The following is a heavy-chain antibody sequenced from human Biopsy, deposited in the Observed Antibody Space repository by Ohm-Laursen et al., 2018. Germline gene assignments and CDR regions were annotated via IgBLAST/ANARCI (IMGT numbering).Heavy chain of an antibody. CDR1: GYTFTSYD. V-gene: IGHV1-8*01. CDR2: VNPVSKNT. D-gene: IGHD2-2*01. CDR3: ARAVRNQMLSTV. J-gene: IGHJ6*02. Sequence: SANVSCNTYGYTFTSYDISWMRQVSGQGLEWIGWVNPVSKNTVSVKDFRGRVTLTGDTSSSTSYMELRSLTSKDTAIYYCARAVRNQMLSTVWGQGTAVTVSS.